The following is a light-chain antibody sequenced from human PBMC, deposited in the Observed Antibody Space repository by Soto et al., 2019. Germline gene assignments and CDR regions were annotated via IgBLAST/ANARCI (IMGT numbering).Light chain of an antibody. V-gene: IGLV2-11*01. CDR1: SSDVGDYYF. Sequence: QSSLTQPRSVSGSAGQSVTISCTGTSSDVGDYYFVSWYQQHPDKAPKLMIYDVTKWPSGVPDRFSGSKSGNTASLTISGLQADDGADYYCCACAGRFTCVFGTGTKVTVL. J-gene: IGLJ1*01. CDR2: DVT. CDR3: CACAGRFTCV.